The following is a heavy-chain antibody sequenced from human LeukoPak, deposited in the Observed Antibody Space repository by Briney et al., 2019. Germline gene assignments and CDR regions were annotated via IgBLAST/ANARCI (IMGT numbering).Heavy chain of an antibody. V-gene: IGHV1-8*01. D-gene: IGHD5-18*01. Sequence: ASGKVSCKASAYTFTSYYINWVRQATGQWLEWVGWMNPNSGNTACAQKFQSRVNMTKNTSKSTAYMELSSLRSEDTGVYYCASPGYSYGTYMDVWGKGTTVTVSS. CDR1: AYTFTSYY. CDR3: ASPGYSYGTYMDV. CDR2: MNPNSGNT. J-gene: IGHJ6*03.